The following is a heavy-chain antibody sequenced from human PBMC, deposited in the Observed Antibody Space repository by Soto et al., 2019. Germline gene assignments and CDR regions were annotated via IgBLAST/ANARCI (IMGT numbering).Heavy chain of an antibody. V-gene: IGHV1-69*01. Sequence: QVQLVQSGAEVKKPGSSVKVSCKASGGTFSSYAISWVRQAPGQGLEWMGGIIPIFGTANYAQKFQGRVTITADESTSTAYMELSSLRSEDTAVYYCARDWYDILTGYPYYYGMDVWGQGTTVTVSS. D-gene: IGHD3-9*01. CDR2: IIPIFGTA. CDR3: ARDWYDILTGYPYYYGMDV. J-gene: IGHJ6*02. CDR1: GGTFSSYA.